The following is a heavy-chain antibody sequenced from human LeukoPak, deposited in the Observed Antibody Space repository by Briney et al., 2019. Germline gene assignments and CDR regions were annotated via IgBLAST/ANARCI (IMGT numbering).Heavy chain of an antibody. J-gene: IGHJ4*02. CDR3: AREEYYDSSGYFDY. D-gene: IGHD3-22*01. V-gene: IGHV3-11*04. CDR2: ISSSGSTI. Sequence: GGSLRLSCAASGFTFSNAWMSWIRQAPGKGLEWVSYISSSGSTIYYADSVKGRFTISRDNAKNSLYLQMNSLRAEDTAVYYCAREEYYDSSGYFDYWGQGTLVTVSS. CDR1: GFTFSNAW.